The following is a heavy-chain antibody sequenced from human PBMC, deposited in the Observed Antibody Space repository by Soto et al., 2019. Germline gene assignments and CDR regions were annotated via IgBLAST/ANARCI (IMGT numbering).Heavy chain of an antibody. CDR1: GFTFSSYS. CDR2: ISSSSSTI. CDR3: ARVLYYYDSSGYYQMGFDY. D-gene: IGHD3-22*01. V-gene: IGHV3-48*02. J-gene: IGHJ4*02. Sequence: GGSLRLSCAASGFTFSSYSMNWVRQAPGKGLEWVSYISSSSSTIYYADSVKGRFTISGDNAKNSLYLQMNSLRDEDTAVYYCARVLYYYDSSGYYQMGFDYWGQGTLVTVSS.